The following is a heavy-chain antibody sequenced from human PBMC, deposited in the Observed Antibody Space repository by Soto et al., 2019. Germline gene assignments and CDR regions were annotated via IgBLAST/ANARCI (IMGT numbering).Heavy chain of an antibody. D-gene: IGHD3-10*01. CDR3: ARPPHLLLCFGDASGYFDF. CDR2: ISSSSSTI. J-gene: IGHJ4*02. CDR1: GFTFSSYS. Sequence: EVQLVESGGGLVQPGGSLRLSCAASGFTFSSYSMNWVRQAPGKGLEWVSYISSSSSTIYYADSVKGRFTISRDNAKNSLYLQMYSLRAEDTAVYYCARPPHLLLCFGDASGYFDFWGQGTLVTVSS. V-gene: IGHV3-48*01.